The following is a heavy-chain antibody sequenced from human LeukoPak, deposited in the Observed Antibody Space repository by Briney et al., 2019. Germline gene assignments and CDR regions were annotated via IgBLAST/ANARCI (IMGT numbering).Heavy chain of an antibody. Sequence: GGSLRLSCAASGFTFSGYWMSWVRQAPGKGLVWVSGINSGGSSTSYADSVKGRFTISRDNAKNTLFLQMKRLRADDTSVYYCARENYFCGSGSSDPWGQVTLVTVSS. D-gene: IGHD3-10*01. V-gene: IGHV3-74*01. CDR1: GFTFSGYW. CDR3: ARENYFCGSGSSDP. J-gene: IGHJ5*02. CDR2: INSGGSST.